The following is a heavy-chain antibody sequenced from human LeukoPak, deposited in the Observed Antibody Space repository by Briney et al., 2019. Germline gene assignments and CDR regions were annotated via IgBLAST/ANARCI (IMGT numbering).Heavy chain of an antibody. CDR3: ARSRIVGATTFDY. D-gene: IGHD1-26*01. J-gene: IGHJ4*02. CDR1: GGSISSGDYY. CDR2: IYYSGST. Sequence: SETLSLTCTVSGGSISSGDYYWSWIRQPPGKGLEWIGYIYYSGSTYYNPSLKSRVTISVDTSKNQFSLKLSSVTAADTAVYYCARSRIVGATTFDYWGQGTLVTASS. V-gene: IGHV4-30-4*08.